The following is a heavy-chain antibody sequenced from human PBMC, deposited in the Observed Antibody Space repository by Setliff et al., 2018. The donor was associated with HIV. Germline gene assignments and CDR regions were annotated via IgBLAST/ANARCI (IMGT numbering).Heavy chain of an antibody. D-gene: IGHD6-13*01. V-gene: IGHV3-15*07. CDR3: AKDGGYTNSRAGDY. Sequence: GGSLRLSCAASGFTFSNAWMNWVRQAPGKGLEWVGRVKSKGSGGTTDYATPVKGRFTISRDDSTNTMYLQMNSLRAEDTAVYYCAKDGGYTNSRAGDYWGQGTMVTVSS. J-gene: IGHJ4*02. CDR2: VKSKGSGGTT. CDR1: GFTFSNAW.